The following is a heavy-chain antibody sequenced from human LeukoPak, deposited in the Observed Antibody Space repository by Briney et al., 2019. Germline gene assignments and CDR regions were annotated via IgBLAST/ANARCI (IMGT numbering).Heavy chain of an antibody. CDR2: ISSSSSTI. CDR3: ARDTPSYQLDEYWFDP. D-gene: IGHD2-2*01. CDR1: GFTFSSYS. J-gene: IGHJ5*02. V-gene: IGHV3-48*01. Sequence: GGSLRLSCAASGFTFSSYSMNWVRQAPGKGLEWVSYISSSSSTIYYADSVKGRFTISRDNAKNSLYLQMNSLRSDDTAVYYCARDTPSYQLDEYWFDPWGQGTLVTVSS.